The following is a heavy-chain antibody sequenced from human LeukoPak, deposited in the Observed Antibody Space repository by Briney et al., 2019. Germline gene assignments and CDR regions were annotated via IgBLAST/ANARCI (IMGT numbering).Heavy chain of an antibody. D-gene: IGHD2-15*01. Sequence: GASVKVSCKASGFTFTGFYIHWVRQAPGQGLEWMGWINPNNGDTNFAQRFQGRVTVTRDTSISTAYMDLSRLRSDDTAVYYCARNPFRWPNWYFDLWGRGTLVTVSS. V-gene: IGHV1-2*02. CDR2: INPNNGDT. CDR3: ARNPFRWPNWYFDL. J-gene: IGHJ2*01. CDR1: GFTFTGFY.